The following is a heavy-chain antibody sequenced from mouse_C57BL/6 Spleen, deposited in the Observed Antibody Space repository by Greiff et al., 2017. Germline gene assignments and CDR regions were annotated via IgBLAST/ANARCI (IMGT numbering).Heavy chain of an antibody. D-gene: IGHD1-1*01. J-gene: IGHJ4*01. CDR1: GYAFSSSW. CDR3: EREEVLRANYYAMDY. CDR2: IYPGDGDT. V-gene: IGHV1-82*01. Sequence: VQLQESGPELVKPGASVKISCKASGYAFSSSWMNWVKQRPGKGLEWIGRIYPGDGDTNYNGKFKGKATLTADKSSSTAYMQLSSLTSEDSAVYVCEREEVLRANYYAMDYWGQGTSVTVSS.